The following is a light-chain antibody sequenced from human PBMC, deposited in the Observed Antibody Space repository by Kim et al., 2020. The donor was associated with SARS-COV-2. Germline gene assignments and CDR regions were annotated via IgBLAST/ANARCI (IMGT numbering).Light chain of an antibody. CDR3: LTWDDSLNGYV. Sequence: QSVLTQPPSASGTPGQRVTISCSGSSSNIGTNLVNWYQQFPGTAPKLLIYNNGQRPSGVPDRFLGSKSGTSASLTISGLQSADEADYYCLTWDDSLNGYVFGTGTKVTV. V-gene: IGLV1-44*01. J-gene: IGLJ1*01. CDR2: NNG. CDR1: SSNIGTNL.